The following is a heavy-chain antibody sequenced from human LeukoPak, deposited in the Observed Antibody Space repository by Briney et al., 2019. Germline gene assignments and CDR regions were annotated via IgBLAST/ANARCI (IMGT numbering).Heavy chain of an antibody. V-gene: IGHV3-21*01. CDR2: ISSSRSYI. D-gene: IGHD1-26*01. Sequence: SSISSSRSYIYYADSVKGRFTISRDNAKNSLYLQMNSLRAEDTAVYYCARVTWEDDAFDIWGQGTMVTVSS. CDR3: ARVTWEDDAFDI. J-gene: IGHJ3*02.